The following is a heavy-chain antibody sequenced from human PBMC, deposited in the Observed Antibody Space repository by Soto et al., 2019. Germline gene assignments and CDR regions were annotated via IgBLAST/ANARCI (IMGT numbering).Heavy chain of an antibody. CDR2: ISSSSSTI. Sequence: EVQLVESGGGLVQPGGSLRLSCAASGFTFSSYSMNWVRQAPGKGLEWVSYISSSSSTIYYADSVKGRFTISRDNAKNSLYLQMNSLRAEDXXVXYXXXXXXDSSGYSADFDYWGQGTLVTVSS. D-gene: IGHD3-22*01. CDR3: XXXXXDSSGYSADFDY. CDR1: GFTFSSYS. V-gene: IGHV3-48*01. J-gene: IGHJ4*02.